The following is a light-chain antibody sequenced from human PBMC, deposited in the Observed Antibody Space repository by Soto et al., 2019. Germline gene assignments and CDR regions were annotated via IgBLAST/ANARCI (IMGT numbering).Light chain of an antibody. J-gene: IGKJ1*01. Sequence: DIQMTQSPSTLSASVGDRVTLTCRAGQSISSYLNWYQQKPGKAPKLLIYAASSLQSGVPSRFSGSGSGTDFTLTISSLQPEEFATYYCQQSYSTPRTVGQGTKVDIK. CDR3: QQSYSTPRT. CDR1: QSISSY. V-gene: IGKV1-39*01. CDR2: AAS.